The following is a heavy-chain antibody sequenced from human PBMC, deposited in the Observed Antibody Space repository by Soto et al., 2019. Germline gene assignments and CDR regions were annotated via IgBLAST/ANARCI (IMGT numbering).Heavy chain of an antibody. Sequence: EVQLVESGGGLVQPGGSLRLSCAASGFTFSSYWMSWVRQAPGKGLEWVANIKQDGSEKYYVDSVKGRFTSSRDNAKNSLYLQMNSLRAEDTAVYYCARDICSGGSCYSELFDYWGQGTLVTVSS. J-gene: IGHJ4*02. CDR2: IKQDGSEK. V-gene: IGHV3-7*01. CDR1: GFTFSSYW. D-gene: IGHD2-15*01. CDR3: ARDICSGGSCYSELFDY.